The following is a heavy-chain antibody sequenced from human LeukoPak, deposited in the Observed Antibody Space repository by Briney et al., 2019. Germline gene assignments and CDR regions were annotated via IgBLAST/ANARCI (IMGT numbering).Heavy chain of an antibody. J-gene: IGHJ5*02. CDR1: GFIFSRYT. V-gene: IGHV3-21*01. D-gene: IGHD3-10*01. CDR3: TRSGPTKTTMVRRDNWFDP. CDR2: ISATSAYI. Sequence: GGSLRLSRATSGFIFSRYTMNWVRQAPGKGLEWVSSISATSAYIFYAASVKGRFTISRDNAKNSLFLQMNSLRADDTAVYYCTRSGPTKTTMVRRDNWFDPWGQGTLVTVSS.